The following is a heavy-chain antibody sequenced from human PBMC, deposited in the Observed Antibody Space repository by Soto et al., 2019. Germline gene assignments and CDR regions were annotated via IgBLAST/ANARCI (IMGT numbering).Heavy chain of an antibody. CDR3: ARVGYCSSTPCWPIGYFEY. D-gene: IGHD2-2*01. Sequence: PSETLSLTCAVSGGSISSGGYSWSWIRQPPGKGLEWIGYIYHSGSTYYNPSLKSRVTISVDRSENQFSLKLSSVTAADTAVYYCARVGYCSSTPCWPIGYFEYWGQGTLVTVSS. CDR2: IYHSGST. V-gene: IGHV4-30-2*01. J-gene: IGHJ4*02. CDR1: GGSISSGGYS.